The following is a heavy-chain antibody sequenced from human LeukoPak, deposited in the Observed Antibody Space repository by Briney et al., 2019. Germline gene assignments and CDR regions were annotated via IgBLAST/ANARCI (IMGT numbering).Heavy chain of an antibody. D-gene: IGHD4/OR15-4a*01. CDR2: IYYSGNT. CDR1: GGSFSTGSSY. J-gene: IGHJ6*02. V-gene: IGHV4-61*10. Sequence: SEALSLTCTVSGGSFSTGSSYWFWIRQPAGKGLEWIGYIYYSGNTNYNPSLTSRATISVDTSKKQFSLKLSSVTAADTAVYYCARRSMVRTVGYYYGMDVWGQGTTVAVSS. CDR3: ARRSMVRTVGYYYGMDV.